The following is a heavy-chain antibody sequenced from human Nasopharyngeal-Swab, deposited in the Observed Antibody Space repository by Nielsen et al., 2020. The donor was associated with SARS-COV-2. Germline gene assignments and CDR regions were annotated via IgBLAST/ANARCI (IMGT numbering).Heavy chain of an antibody. CDR2: FYYSGST. D-gene: IGHD6-19*01. CDR3: ARDSGVAGTKYYYYGMDV. V-gene: IGHV4-30-4*01. J-gene: IGHJ6*02. Sequence: WIRQPPGKGLEWIGYFYYSGSTYYNPSLKSRVTISVDTSKNQFSLKLSSVTAADTAVYYCARDSGVAGTKYYYYGMDVWGQGTTVTVSS.